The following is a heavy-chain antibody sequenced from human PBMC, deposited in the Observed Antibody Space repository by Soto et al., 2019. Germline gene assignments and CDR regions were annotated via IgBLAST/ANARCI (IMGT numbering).Heavy chain of an antibody. Sequence: EVQLVESGGGVVQPGGSLRLSCAASGFAFSAYYMTWVRQAPGTGLEWVANIKKDGSEKYYAGSVNGRFIISRDDAKNLLFLQMNSLRVEDTAVYYCAREKRANGYFDYWGQGTPVTVSA. CDR1: GFAFSAYY. CDR2: IKKDGSEK. D-gene: IGHD6-25*01. V-gene: IGHV3-7*01. J-gene: IGHJ4*02. CDR3: AREKRANGYFDY.